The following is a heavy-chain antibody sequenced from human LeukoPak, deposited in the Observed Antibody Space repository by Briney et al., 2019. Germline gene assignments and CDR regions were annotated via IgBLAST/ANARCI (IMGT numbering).Heavy chain of an antibody. V-gene: IGHV3-30*18. J-gene: IGHJ4*02. CDR3: AKDDGSWSLDY. Sequence: GGSLRLSCEASGFSFPYGMSWVRQAPGKGLEWVAFISYDGSNKYYADSVKGRFTISRDNSKNTLYLQMNSLRAEDTAVYYCAKDDGSWSLDYWGQGTLVTVSS. CDR1: GFSFPYG. CDR2: ISYDGSNK. D-gene: IGHD6-13*01.